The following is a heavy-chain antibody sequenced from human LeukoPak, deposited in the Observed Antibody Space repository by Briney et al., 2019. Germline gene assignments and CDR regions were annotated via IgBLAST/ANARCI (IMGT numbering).Heavy chain of an antibody. V-gene: IGHV4-59*01. D-gene: IGHD1-26*01. CDR2: IHYSGSI. CDR1: GGSISGYY. CDR3: ASGRKDSSGVSYFDN. Sequence: KPSETLSLTCTVSGGSISGYYWSWIRQSPGKGLEWIGYIHYSGSINCNPSPKSRVSISVDTSKNQFSLKLNSVTAADTAVYYCASGRKDSSGVSYFDNWGRGTLVTVSS. J-gene: IGHJ4*02.